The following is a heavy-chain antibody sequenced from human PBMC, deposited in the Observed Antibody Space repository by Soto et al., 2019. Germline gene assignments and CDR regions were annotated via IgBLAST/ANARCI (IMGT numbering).Heavy chain of an antibody. Sequence: SETLSLTCTVSGGSISNPSYYWGWVRQPPGKGLEWIGDIFYTGRTYYSPSLKSRVTISVDTSKEQFSLNLTSVTAADTAVYYCARDLHSSGYYSWEYYGMDVWGQGTTVTVS. V-gene: IGHV4-39*02. D-gene: IGHD3-22*01. CDR3: ARDLHSSGYYSWEYYGMDV. J-gene: IGHJ6*02. CDR2: IFYTGRT. CDR1: GGSISNPSYY.